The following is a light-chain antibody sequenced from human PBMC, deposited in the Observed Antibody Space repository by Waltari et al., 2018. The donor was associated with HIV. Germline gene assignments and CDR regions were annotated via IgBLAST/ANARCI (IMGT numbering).Light chain of an antibody. CDR3: STWDYSLSAVG. V-gene: IGLV1-44*01. CDR2: GNS. Sequence: QSALTQEASVSGTVGQKVTLSCTGNSNNIGSYAVGWYQQISHGAPKTVVFGNSLPSVIPDRFSGSRSGTTDSLNMSGLQPEEEADYYCSTWDYSLSAVGFGGGTKLTVL. J-gene: IGLJ2*01. CDR1: SNNIGSYA.